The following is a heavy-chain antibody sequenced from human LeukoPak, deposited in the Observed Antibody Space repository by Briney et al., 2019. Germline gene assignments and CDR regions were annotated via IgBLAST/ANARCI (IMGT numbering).Heavy chain of an antibody. CDR1: GFTFSSYG. J-gene: IGHJ4*02. Sequence: GGSLRLSCAASGFTFSSYGMHWVRQAPGKGLKWVAVISYDGSNKYYADSVKGRFTISRDNSKNTLYLQMNSLRAEDTAVYYCAKAGGIAVAGTFDYWGQGTLVTVSS. CDR3: AKAGGIAVAGTFDY. CDR2: ISYDGSNK. V-gene: IGHV3-30*18. D-gene: IGHD6-19*01.